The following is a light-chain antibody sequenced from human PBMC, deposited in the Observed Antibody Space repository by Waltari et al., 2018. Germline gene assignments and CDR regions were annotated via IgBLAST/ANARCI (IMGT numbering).Light chain of an antibody. V-gene: IGLV2-23*02. CDR1: SSDIGNYNL. Sequence: QSALTQTATVSGSPGQSITISCSGTSSDIGNYNLVSLYQQHPGKAPTLIIYDVNKRPSGVSNRFSGSKSGNTAFLTISGLQTADEADYYCCSYAGSAISVFGGGTKVTVL. J-gene: IGLJ3*02. CDR3: CSYAGSAISV. CDR2: DVN.